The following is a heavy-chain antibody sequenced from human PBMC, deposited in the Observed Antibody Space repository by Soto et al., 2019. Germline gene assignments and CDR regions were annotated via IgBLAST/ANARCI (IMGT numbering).Heavy chain of an antibody. CDR3: ARDRRNTGIVDYYYGMDV. Sequence: GGSLRLSCAASGSTFSRYAMNWVRQAPGKGLEWVSGISASGGSTYYADFVKGRITISRDNPKSTLYLQMNSLRVDDTGEYYCARDRRNTGIVDYYYGMDVWGRGTTATVSS. J-gene: IGHJ6*02. CDR2: ISASGGST. D-gene: IGHD3-16*02. CDR1: GSTFSRYA. V-gene: IGHV3-23*01.